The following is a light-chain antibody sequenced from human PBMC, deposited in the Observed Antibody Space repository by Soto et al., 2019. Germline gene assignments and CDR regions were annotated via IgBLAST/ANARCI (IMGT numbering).Light chain of an antibody. CDR2: DVS. CDR3: QHYGSSPQA. Sequence: DIQMTQSPSTLSASVGDRVTISCRSSQTISNWLAWYQQKPGKAPKLLIYDVSALDSGVPSRFSGSASGTEFTLTISRLEPEDFAVYYCQHYGSSPQAFGQGTKVDIK. CDR1: QTISNW. J-gene: IGKJ1*01. V-gene: IGKV1-5*01.